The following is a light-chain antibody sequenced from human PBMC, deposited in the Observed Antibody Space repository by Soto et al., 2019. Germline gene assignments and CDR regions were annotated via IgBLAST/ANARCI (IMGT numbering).Light chain of an antibody. Sequence: EIVLRQSPGTLSLSPGARATLSCRASRSVNNYLAWYQQRPGQAPRLLIYDASNGATGIPARFSGSGSGTDCTLTISSLDPEDSAVYYCYQRGNWPWLTVGGGTRVEIK. V-gene: IGKV3-11*01. CDR1: RSVNNY. CDR3: YQRGNWPWLT. J-gene: IGKJ4*01. CDR2: DAS.